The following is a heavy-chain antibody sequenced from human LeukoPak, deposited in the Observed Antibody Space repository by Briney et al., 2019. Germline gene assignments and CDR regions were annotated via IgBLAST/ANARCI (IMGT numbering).Heavy chain of an antibody. D-gene: IGHD1-14*01. J-gene: IGHJ4*02. Sequence: PGGSLRLSCAASGFTFSSYAMHWVRQPPGKGLEWIGSIYYSGSTYYNPSLKSRVTISVDTSKNQFSLKLSSVTAADTAVYYCASTGHLEHFDYWGQGTLVTVSS. V-gene: IGHV4-39*01. CDR3: ASTGHLEHFDY. CDR2: IYYSGST. CDR1: GFTFSSYAMH.